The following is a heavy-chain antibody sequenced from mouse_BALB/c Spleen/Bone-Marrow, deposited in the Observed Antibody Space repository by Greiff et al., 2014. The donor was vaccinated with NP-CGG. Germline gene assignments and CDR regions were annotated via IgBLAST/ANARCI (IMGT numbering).Heavy chain of an antibody. D-gene: IGHD1-2*01. CDR2: IDPANGNT. Sequence: VQLQRSGAELVKPGASVKLSCTASGFNIKDTYIHWVKQRPEQGLEWIGRIDPANGNTKYDPKFQGKATITADTSSNTAYLQLSSLTSEDTAVYYCAEITTAAYYVMDYWGQGTSVTVSS. V-gene: IGHV14-3*02. CDR3: AEITTAAYYVMDY. CDR1: GFNIKDTY. J-gene: IGHJ4*01.